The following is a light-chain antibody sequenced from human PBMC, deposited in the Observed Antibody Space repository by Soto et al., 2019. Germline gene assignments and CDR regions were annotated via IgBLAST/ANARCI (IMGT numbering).Light chain of an antibody. Sequence: EIVLTQSPATLSLSPGERATLSCRASESVSSHLAWYQQKPGQAPRLLIYDSSNRAAGSPARFSGSGSGTDFPLTISSLEPEDFAVYYCQQRSNWPPITFGQGTRLEIK. CDR3: QQRSNWPPIT. CDR2: DSS. V-gene: IGKV3-11*01. CDR1: ESVSSH. J-gene: IGKJ5*01.